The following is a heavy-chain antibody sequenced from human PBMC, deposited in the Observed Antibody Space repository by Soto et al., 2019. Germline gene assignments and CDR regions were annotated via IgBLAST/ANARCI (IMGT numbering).Heavy chain of an antibody. CDR1: GGTFSSYA. Sequence: ASVEVSCKASGGTFSSYAISWVRQAPGQGLEWMGGIIPIFGTANYAQKFQGRVTITADESTSTAYMELSSLRSEDTAVYYCARDHRGYSGYDYYLDYWGQGTVVTDSS. J-gene: IGHJ4*01. CDR2: IIPIFGTA. V-gene: IGHV1-69*13. CDR3: ARDHRGYSGYDYYLDY. D-gene: IGHD5-12*01.